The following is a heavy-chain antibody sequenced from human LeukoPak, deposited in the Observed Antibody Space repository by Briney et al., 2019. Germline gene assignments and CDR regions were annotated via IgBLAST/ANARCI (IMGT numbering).Heavy chain of an antibody. J-gene: IGHJ3*02. D-gene: IGHD3-10*01. CDR2: ISYDGSNK. Sequence: GGSLRLSCAASGFTFSFYAMDWVRQAPGKGLEWVAVISYDGSNKYCADSVKGRFTISRDNSKNTLYLQMNSLRAEDTAVYYCARDMMVRGVITRDNAFDIWGQGTMVTVSS. CDR1: GFTFSFYA. V-gene: IGHV3-30-3*01. CDR3: ARDMMVRGVITRDNAFDI.